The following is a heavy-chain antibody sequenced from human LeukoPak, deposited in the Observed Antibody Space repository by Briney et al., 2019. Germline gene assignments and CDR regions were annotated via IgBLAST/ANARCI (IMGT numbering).Heavy chain of an antibody. Sequence: GGSLRLSCAASGFTFSSYSMNWVRQAPGKGLEWVSYISSSSSAIYYADSVKGRFTISRDNAKNSLYLQMNSLRAEDTAVYYCARDRSWFGELSGGYFDYWGQGTLVTVSS. CDR1: GFTFSSYS. CDR2: ISSSSSAI. V-gene: IGHV3-48*04. J-gene: IGHJ4*02. D-gene: IGHD3-10*01. CDR3: ARDRSWFGELSGGYFDY.